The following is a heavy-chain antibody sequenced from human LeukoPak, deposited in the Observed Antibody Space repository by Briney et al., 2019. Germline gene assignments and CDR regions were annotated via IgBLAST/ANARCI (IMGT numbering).Heavy chain of an antibody. V-gene: IGHV3-23*01. CDR2: ISGSGGST. CDR1: GFTFNNYA. J-gene: IGHJ4*02. D-gene: IGHD3-22*01. Sequence: HPGGSLRLSCAASGFTFNNYAMSWVRQAPGKGLEWVSGISGSGGSTYYADSVKGRFTISRDNSKNTVYLQMNSLRAEDTAVYYCATRDYYDSRGYYYYYFDYWAREPWSPSPQ. CDR3: ATRDYYDSRGYYYYYFDY.